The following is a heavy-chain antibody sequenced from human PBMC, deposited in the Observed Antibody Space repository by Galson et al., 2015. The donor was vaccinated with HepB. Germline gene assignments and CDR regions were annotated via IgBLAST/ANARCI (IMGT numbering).Heavy chain of an antibody. CDR3: AEMVITARGNWFDP. D-gene: IGHD4/OR15-4a*01. CDR2: GST. Sequence: GSTHYNPSLKSRVTISVDMSKNQFSLKLNSVTAADTAVYYCAEMVITARGNWFDPWGQGTLVSVSS. J-gene: IGHJ5*02. V-gene: IGHV4-59*01.